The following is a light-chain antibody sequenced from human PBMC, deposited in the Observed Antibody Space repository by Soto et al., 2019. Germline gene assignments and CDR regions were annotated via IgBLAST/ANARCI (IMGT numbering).Light chain of an antibody. CDR2: WAS. CDR3: QQYYIPPALT. V-gene: IGKV4-1*01. Sequence: DIVMTQSPDSLAVSLGERATINCKSSQSVLYSSNNKNYLAWYQQKPGQPPKLLIYWASTRESGVPDRFSGRGSWTDFTLTIRSLQAEDVAVYYCQQYYIPPALTFGGGTKVEIK. J-gene: IGKJ4*01. CDR1: QSVLYSSNNKNY.